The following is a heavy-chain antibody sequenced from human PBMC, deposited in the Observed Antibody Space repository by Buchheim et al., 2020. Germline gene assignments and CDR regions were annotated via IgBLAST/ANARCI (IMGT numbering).Heavy chain of an antibody. D-gene: IGHD5-24*01. CDR3: ARENDYNALDS. CDR2: IDWDDYK. Sequence: QVSLRESGPAHVRTTETLTLTCTVSGLSLRNVGVSVSWIRRPPGKPLQWLARIDWDDYKYYNTSLQARLTVSKRPSKKLVVLTLTNVDPADTATYYCARENDYNALDSWGQGTL. CDR1: GLSLRNVGVS. V-gene: IGHV2-70*15. J-gene: IGHJ4*02.